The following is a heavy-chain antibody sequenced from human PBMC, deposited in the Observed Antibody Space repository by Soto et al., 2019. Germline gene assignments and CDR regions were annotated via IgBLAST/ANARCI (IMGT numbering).Heavy chain of an antibody. CDR1: GGSISSSSYY. J-gene: IGHJ5*02. Sequence: QLQLQESGPGLVKPSETLSLTCTVSGGSISSSSYYWGWIRQPPGKGLEWIGSIYYSGSTYYNPSLKSRVPISVDTSKNQFSLKLSSVTAADTAVYYCARLFYREFPHSIAAAATAQKPNWFDPWGQGTLVTVSS. CDR3: ARLFYREFPHSIAAAATAQKPNWFDP. CDR2: IYYSGST. V-gene: IGHV4-39*01. D-gene: IGHD6-13*01.